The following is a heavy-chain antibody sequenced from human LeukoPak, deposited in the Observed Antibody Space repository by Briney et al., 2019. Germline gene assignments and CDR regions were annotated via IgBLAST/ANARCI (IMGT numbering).Heavy chain of an antibody. J-gene: IGHJ3*02. CDR2: INHSGST. D-gene: IGHD3-3*01. CDR1: GGSFSGYY. CDR3: ACSTILGAFDI. Sequence: SSETLSLTCAVYGGSFSGYYWSWIRQPPWKGLEWIGEINHSGSTNYNPSLKSRVTISVDTSKNQFSLKLSSVTAADTAVYYCACSTILGAFDIWGQGTMVTVSS. V-gene: IGHV4-34*01.